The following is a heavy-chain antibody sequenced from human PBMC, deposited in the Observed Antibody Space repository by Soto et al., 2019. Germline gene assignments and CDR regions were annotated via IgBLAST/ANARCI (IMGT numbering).Heavy chain of an antibody. CDR2: IYTSGST. D-gene: IGHD6-13*01. CDR1: GGSISSYY. Sequence: SETLSLTCTVSGGSISSYYWSWIRQPAGKGLEWIGRIYTSGSTNYNPSLKSRVTMSVDTSKNQFSLKLSSVTAADTAVYYCARDGRAAAGNYYYYYGMDVWGQGTTVTVSS. J-gene: IGHJ6*02. CDR3: ARDGRAAAGNYYYYYGMDV. V-gene: IGHV4-4*07.